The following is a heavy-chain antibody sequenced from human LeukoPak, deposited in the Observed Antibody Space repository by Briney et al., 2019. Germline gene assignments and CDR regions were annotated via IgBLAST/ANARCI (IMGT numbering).Heavy chain of an antibody. J-gene: IGHJ4*02. CDR1: GFTFSSYA. D-gene: IGHD6-13*01. V-gene: IGHV3-23*01. Sequence: TGGSLRLSCAASGFTFSSYAMSWVRQAPGKGLEWVSAISGSGGSTYYADSVKGRFTISRDNSKNTLYLQMNSLRAEDTAVYYCARVEAGPVYYFDYWGQGTLVTVSS. CDR3: ARVEAGPVYYFDY. CDR2: ISGSGGST.